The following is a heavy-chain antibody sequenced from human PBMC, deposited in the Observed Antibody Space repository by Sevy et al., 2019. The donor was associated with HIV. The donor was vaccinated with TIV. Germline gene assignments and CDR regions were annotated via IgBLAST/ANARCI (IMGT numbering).Heavy chain of an antibody. CDR3: ARVAVSYCTNDCYHRFDY. CDR1: GFSFSHYA. J-gene: IGHJ4*02. Sequence: GGSLRLSCAVSGFSFSHYAFHWVRQAPGKGLEWVSLISYDGTYKYNADSVKGGFTISRDNSKNTLYLQMNSLRGNDTAVYYCARVAVSYCTNDCYHRFDYWGPGALVTVSS. V-gene: IGHV3-30-3*01. CDR2: ISYDGTYK. D-gene: IGHD2-8*01.